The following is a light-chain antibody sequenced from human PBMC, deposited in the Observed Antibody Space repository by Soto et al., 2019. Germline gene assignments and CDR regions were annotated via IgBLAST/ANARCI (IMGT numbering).Light chain of an antibody. Sequence: QSVLTQPASVSGSPGQSITISCTGTSSDVGSYNLVSWYQQHPGKAPKLMIYEGSERPSGVSNRFSGSKSGNTASLTISGLQAEDEADYYCCSYAGSSTPLFALGTGTKVTVL. J-gene: IGLJ1*01. CDR2: EGS. CDR3: CSYAGSSTPLFA. V-gene: IGLV2-23*01. CDR1: SSDVGSYNL.